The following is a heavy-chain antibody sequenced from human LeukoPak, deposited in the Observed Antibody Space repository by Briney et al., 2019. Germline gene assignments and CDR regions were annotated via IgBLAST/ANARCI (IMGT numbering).Heavy chain of an antibody. CDR3: TTLGDYDFWSGPHDY. J-gene: IGHJ4*02. Sequence: GGSLRLSCAASGFTFSMYAMNWVRQAPGKGLEWVSAISGSGGSTYYADSVKGRFTISRDNAKNSLYLQMNSLKTEDTAVYYCTTLGDYDFWSGPHDYWGQGTLVTVSS. D-gene: IGHD3-3*01. V-gene: IGHV3-23*01. CDR1: GFTFSMYA. CDR2: ISGSGGST.